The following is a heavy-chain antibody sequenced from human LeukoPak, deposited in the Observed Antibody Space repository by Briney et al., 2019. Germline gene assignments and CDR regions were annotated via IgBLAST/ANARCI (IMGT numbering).Heavy chain of an antibody. CDR2: ISSSSSYI. V-gene: IGHV3-21*01. CDR3: ARDWYTRSWYFDN. J-gene: IGHJ4*02. CDR1: GFTFSSYI. Sequence: GGSLRLSCAASGFTFSSYIMNWVRQAPGKGLEWVPYISSSSSYIYYADSVKGRFTISRDNAKNSLYLQMNSLRAEDTAVYYCARDWYTRSWYFDNWGQGTLVTVSS. D-gene: IGHD6-13*01.